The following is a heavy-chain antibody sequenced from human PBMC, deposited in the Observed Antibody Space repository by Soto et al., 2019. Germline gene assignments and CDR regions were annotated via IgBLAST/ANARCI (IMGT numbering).Heavy chain of an antibody. CDR3: AKDQGSSWYEIDY. J-gene: IGHJ4*02. Sequence: EVQLLESGGGLAQPGGSLRLSCAASGFTFSNYAVTWVRQAPGKGLEWVSTISGSGGSTYYADSVKGRFTISRDNSKSTLYLQMNSLRAEDTAVYYCAKDQGSSWYEIDYWGQGTLVTVSS. V-gene: IGHV3-23*01. CDR2: ISGSGGST. CDR1: GFTFSNYA. D-gene: IGHD6-13*01.